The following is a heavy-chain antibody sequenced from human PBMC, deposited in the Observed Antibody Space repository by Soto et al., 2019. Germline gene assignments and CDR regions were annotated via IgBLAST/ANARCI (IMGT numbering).Heavy chain of an antibody. D-gene: IGHD5-18*01. Sequence: GGSLRLSCAASGFTFSSYAMHWVRQAPGKGLEWVAVISYDGSNKYYADSAKGRFTISRDNSKNTLYLQMNSLRAEDTAVYYCARDPLWGTAMVLWYFALWGRGTLVTVSS. CDR2: ISYDGSNK. CDR1: GFTFSSYA. CDR3: ARDPLWGTAMVLWYFAL. V-gene: IGHV3-30-3*01. J-gene: IGHJ2*01.